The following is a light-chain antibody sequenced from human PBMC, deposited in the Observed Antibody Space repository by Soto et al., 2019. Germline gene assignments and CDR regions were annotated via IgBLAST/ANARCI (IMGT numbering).Light chain of an antibody. CDR3: SSYTSTMSEV. CDR1: SSDVGGYIY. Sequence: QSALTQPASVSGSPGQSITISCTGTSSDVGGYIYVSWYQQHPGKAPKLMIYEVSNRPSGVSNRFSGSKSGNTASLTISGLQAEDEADYYCSSYTSTMSEVFGGGTKLTVL. V-gene: IGLV2-14*01. J-gene: IGLJ3*02. CDR2: EVS.